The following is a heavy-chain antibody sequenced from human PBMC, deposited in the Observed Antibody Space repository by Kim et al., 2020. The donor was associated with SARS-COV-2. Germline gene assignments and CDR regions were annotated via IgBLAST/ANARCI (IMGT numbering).Heavy chain of an antibody. CDR3: AKDRGWNYSGDNDY. D-gene: IGHD1-7*01. Sequence: ADSVKGRFTISRDNSKNTLFLQMNSLRAEDTAVYYCAKDRGWNYSGDNDYWGQGTLVTVSS. V-gene: IGHV3-23*01. J-gene: IGHJ4*02.